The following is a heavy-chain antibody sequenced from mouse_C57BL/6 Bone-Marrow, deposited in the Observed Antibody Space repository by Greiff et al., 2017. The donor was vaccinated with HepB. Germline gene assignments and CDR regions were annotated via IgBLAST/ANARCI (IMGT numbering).Heavy chain of an antibody. CDR2: IHPNSGST. CDR1: GYTFTSYW. Sequence: QVQLQQSGAELVKPGASVKLSCKASGYTFTSYWMHWVKQRPGQGLVWIGMIHPNSGSTNYNVKFKSKATLTVDKSSSTAYMQLSSLTSEDSAVYYCARTSYGNYFDYWGQGTTLTVSS. V-gene: IGHV1-64*01. D-gene: IGHD2-10*01. J-gene: IGHJ2*01. CDR3: ARTSYGNYFDY.